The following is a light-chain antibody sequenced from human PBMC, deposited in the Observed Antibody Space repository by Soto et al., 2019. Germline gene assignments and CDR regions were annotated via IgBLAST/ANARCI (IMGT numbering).Light chain of an antibody. Sequence: QSVLTQPPSASGTPGQSVTISCSGSSSNIGSNTVNWYQQLPGTAPKLLIYSNSQRPSGVPDRFSGSKSGTSASLAISGLQSEDEADYYCEAWDDSLNGVYVFGNGHKVT. CDR1: SSNIGSNT. CDR3: EAWDDSLNGVYV. V-gene: IGLV1-44*01. J-gene: IGLJ1*01. CDR2: SNS.